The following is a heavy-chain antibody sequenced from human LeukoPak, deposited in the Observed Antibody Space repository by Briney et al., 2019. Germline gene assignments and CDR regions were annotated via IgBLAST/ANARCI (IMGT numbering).Heavy chain of an antibody. CDR1: GFTLRSYT. D-gene: IGHD1-26*01. V-gene: IGHV3-21*01. CDR2: ISSSGSYI. Sequence: GGSLRLSCGVSGFTLRSYTMHWVRQAPGKGLEWVSSISSSGSYIYFADSVKGRFTISKDNAKNSVYLQTNGLRVEDTAIYYCAREGDTPSPYYLDVWGKGTTVAVSS. CDR3: AREGDTPSPYYLDV. J-gene: IGHJ6*03.